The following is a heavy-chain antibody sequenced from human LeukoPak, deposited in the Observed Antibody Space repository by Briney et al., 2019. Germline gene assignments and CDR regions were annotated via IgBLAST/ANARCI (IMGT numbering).Heavy chain of an antibody. Sequence: PVGSLRLSCAASGFTFSSYWMSWVRQAPGKGLEWVANIKKDGSEKYYVDSVKGGFTISTEKTKNMWFLQMYRLRAVETAVVFFARGGTAMTTLDYMDVWGKGTTVTVSS. V-gene: IGHV3-7*01. CDR1: GFTFSSYW. CDR2: IKKDGSEK. J-gene: IGHJ6*03. D-gene: IGHD4-11*01. CDR3: ARGGTAMTTLDYMDV.